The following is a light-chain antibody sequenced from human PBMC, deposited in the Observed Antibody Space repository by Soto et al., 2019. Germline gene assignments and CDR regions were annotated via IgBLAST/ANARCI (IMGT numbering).Light chain of an antibody. V-gene: IGLV1-44*01. CDR3: AAWDDSLNGPV. CDR1: SSNIGGNT. J-gene: IGLJ2*01. Sequence: QSVLTQPPSASWTPGQRVTISCSGSSSNIGGNTINWYHQLPGTAPKLLIYSSDQRPSGVPDRFSGSKSGTSASLAISGLQSEDEGDYYCAAWDDSLNGPVFGGGTKVTVL. CDR2: SSD.